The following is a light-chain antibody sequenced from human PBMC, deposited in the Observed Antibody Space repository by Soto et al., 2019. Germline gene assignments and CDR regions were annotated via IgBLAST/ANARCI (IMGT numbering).Light chain of an antibody. CDR3: ATWDDSLNAWV. Sequence: QSVLTQPPSASGTPGQRVTISCSGSSSNIGSNTVNWYQQLPGTAPKVLIYSNNQRPSGVPDRFSGSKSGTSASLAISGLQSEDEADYYCATWDDSLNAWVFGGGTKLTVL. J-gene: IGLJ3*02. CDR1: SSNIGSNT. CDR2: SNN. V-gene: IGLV1-44*01.